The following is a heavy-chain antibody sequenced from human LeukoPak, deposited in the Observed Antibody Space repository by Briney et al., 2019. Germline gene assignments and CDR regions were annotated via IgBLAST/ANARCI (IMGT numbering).Heavy chain of an antibody. J-gene: IGHJ4*02. D-gene: IGHD3-10*02. CDR2: IKHDGSEK. CDR3: ARNVGGALDD. V-gene: IGHV3-7*02. Sequence: RGSLRLSCAASEFTFSRYAMSWVRQAPGKGLEWVANIKHDGSEKYSVDSVKGRFTISRDNAKNSLYLQMNSLRAEDTAVYYCARNVGGALDDWGQGTLVTVSS. CDR1: EFTFSRYA.